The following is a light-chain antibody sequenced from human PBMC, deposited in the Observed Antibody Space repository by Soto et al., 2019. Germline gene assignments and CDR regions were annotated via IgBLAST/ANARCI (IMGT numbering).Light chain of an antibody. CDR3: SSYTSSSTYV. V-gene: IGLV2-14*01. CDR2: EVS. J-gene: IGLJ1*01. Sequence: LTQPASVSGSPGQSITISCTGTSSDVGGYNYVSWYQQHPGKAPKLMIYEVSNRPSGVSNRFSGSKSGNTASLTISGLQAEDEADYYCSSYTSSSTYVFGTGTKVTAL. CDR1: SSDVGGYNY.